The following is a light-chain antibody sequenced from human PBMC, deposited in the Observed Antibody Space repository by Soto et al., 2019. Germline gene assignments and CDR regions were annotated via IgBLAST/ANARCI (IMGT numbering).Light chain of an antibody. J-gene: IGKJ2*01. CDR1: QSVNSRF. Sequence: EIVLTQSPGTLSLSPGESATLSCRASQSVNSRFLAWYQHKPGQAPRLLIYAASTRATGIPDRFSGSASGTDFTLTISSVEPEDFAVYYCQQGSIWPPEYTFGQGTKLEMK. CDR2: AAS. V-gene: IGKV3D-20*02. CDR3: QQGSIWPPEYT.